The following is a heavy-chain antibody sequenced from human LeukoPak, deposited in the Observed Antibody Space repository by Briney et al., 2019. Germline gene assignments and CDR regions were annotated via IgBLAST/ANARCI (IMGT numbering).Heavy chain of an antibody. Sequence: SETLSLTCTVSGGSISSSSYYWGWIRQPPGKGPEWIGSIYYSGTTYYNPSLKSRVTISVDTSKNQFSLKLSSVTAADTAVYYCARDLGAAWDFDYWGQGTLVTVSS. CDR1: GGSISSSSYY. CDR2: IYYSGTT. D-gene: IGHD3-16*01. J-gene: IGHJ4*02. V-gene: IGHV4-39*07. CDR3: ARDLGAAWDFDY.